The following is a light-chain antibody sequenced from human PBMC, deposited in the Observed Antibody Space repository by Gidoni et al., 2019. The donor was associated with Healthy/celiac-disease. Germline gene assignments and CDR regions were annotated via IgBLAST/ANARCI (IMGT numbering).Light chain of an antibody. CDR1: QSISSY. CDR3: QQSYSTPIG. J-gene: IGKJ5*01. CDR2: AAS. V-gene: IGKV1-39*01. Sequence: DIQMTQSPSSLSASVGDRVTITCRASQSISSYLNWYQQKPGKAPKLLIYAASSLQSGVPSRFSGSGSGTDFTLTISSLQPADFATYYCQQSYSTPIGFGQGTRLEIK.